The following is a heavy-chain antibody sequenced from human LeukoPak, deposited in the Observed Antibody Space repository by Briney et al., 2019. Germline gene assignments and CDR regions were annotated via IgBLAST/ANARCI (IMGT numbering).Heavy chain of an antibody. V-gene: IGHV3-20*04. CDR1: GLTFDDYG. J-gene: IGHJ6*03. CDR2: INWNGGST. D-gene: IGHD5-12*01. CDR3: AREGHLVATIYGDYYYYMDV. Sequence: GGSLRLSCAASGLTFDDYGMSWVRQAPGKGLEWVSGINWNGGSTGYADSVKGRFTISRDNAKNSLYLQMNSLRAEDTALYYCAREGHLVATIYGDYYYYMDVWGKGTTVTVSS.